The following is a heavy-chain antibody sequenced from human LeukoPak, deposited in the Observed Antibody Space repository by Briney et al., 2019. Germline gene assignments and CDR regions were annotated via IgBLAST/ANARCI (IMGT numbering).Heavy chain of an antibody. CDR3: ARDLAGTTFPDY. J-gene: IGHJ4*02. CDR2: ISYDGSNE. CDR1: GFTFSTYG. D-gene: IGHD1-1*01. V-gene: IGHV3-30*03. Sequence: GGSLRLSCAASGFTFSTYGMHWVRQAPGKGLEWVAVISYDGSNEYYADSVKGRFTISRDNSKNTLYLQMNSLRAEDTAVYYCARDLAGTTFPDYWGQGTLVTVSS.